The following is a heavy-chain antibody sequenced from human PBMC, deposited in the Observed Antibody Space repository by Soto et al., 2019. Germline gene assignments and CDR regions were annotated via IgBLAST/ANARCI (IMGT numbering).Heavy chain of an antibody. CDR2: INAGNGNT. J-gene: IGHJ3*02. V-gene: IGHV1-3*01. CDR3: ARGAGQQLAKRNAFDI. D-gene: IGHD6-13*01. CDR1: GYTFTSYA. Sequence: GASVKVSCKASGYTFTSYAMHWVRQAPGQRLEWMGWINAGNGNTKYSQKFQGRVTITRDTSASTAYMELSSLRSEDTAVYYCARGAGQQLAKRNAFDIWGQGTMVTVSS.